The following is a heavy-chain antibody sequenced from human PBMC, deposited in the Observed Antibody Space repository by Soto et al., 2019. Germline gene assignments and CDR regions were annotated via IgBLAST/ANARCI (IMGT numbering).Heavy chain of an antibody. Sequence: QVQLVQSGAEVKKPGASVKVSCKASGYSFTNYGVSWVRQVPGQGLEWMGWFSNYNGNTNYAQKLQGRITMTTDTSTTTAYMELRNLRSDDTAVYYFARDRGSSLDYWGQGTLVTVSA. J-gene: IGHJ4*02. V-gene: IGHV1-18*01. CDR3: ARDRGSSLDY. D-gene: IGHD6-13*01. CDR1: GYSFTNYG. CDR2: FSNYNGNT.